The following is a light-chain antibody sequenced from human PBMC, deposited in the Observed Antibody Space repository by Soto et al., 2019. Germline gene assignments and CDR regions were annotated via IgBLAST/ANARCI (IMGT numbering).Light chain of an antibody. CDR3: QQRSNWPLT. CDR1: QSVSSY. V-gene: IGKV3-11*01. J-gene: IGKJ4*01. Sequence: DIVLTQFPATLSLSPGDRATLSCRASQSVSSYLAWYQQKPGQAPRLLIYDASNMASGIPSRFSGSGSGTDFTLTISSLEPEDFAVYYCQQRSNWPLTFGGGTKVDIK. CDR2: DAS.